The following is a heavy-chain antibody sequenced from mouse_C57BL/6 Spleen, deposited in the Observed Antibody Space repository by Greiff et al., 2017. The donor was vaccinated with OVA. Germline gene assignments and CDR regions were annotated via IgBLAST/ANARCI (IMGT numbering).Heavy chain of an antibody. Sequence: EVMLVESGGGLVKPGGSLKLSCAASGFTFSDYGMHWVRQAPEKGLEWVAYISSGSSTIYYADTVKGRFTISRDNAKNTLFLQMTSLRSEDTAMYYCAGDYYGSSYAFDYWGQGTTRTVSS. CDR1: GFTFSDYG. V-gene: IGHV5-17*01. J-gene: IGHJ2*01. CDR2: ISSGSSTI. CDR3: AGDYYGSSYAFDY. D-gene: IGHD1-1*01.